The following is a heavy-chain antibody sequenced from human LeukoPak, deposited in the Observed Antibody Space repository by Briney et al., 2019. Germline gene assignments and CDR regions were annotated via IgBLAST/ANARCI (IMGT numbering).Heavy chain of an antibody. CDR1: GFTFDDYA. CDR3: AELGITMIGGV. J-gene: IGHJ6*04. D-gene: IGHD3-10*02. Sequence: GGSLRLSCAASGFTFDDYAMHWVRQAPGKGLEWVSGTSWNSGSIGYADSVKGRFTISRDNAKNSLYLQMNSLRAEDTAVYYCAELGITMIGGVWGKGTTVTISS. V-gene: IGHV3-9*01. CDR2: TSWNSGSI.